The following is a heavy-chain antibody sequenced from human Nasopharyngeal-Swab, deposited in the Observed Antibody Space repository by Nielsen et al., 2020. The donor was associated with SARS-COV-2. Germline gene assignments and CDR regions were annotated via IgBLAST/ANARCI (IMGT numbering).Heavy chain of an antibody. J-gene: IGHJ4*02. Sequence: GESLKISCAASGFTFTDYYMTWIRQAPGKGLEWISYISSTGNSRYYADSVKGRFTISRDNAENSVYLQMNSLRAEDTAVYYCASDSPAMFAYWGQGTLVTVSS. CDR2: ISSTGNSR. D-gene: IGHD3-10*02. CDR3: ASDSPAMFAY. CDR1: GFTFTDYY. V-gene: IGHV3-11*04.